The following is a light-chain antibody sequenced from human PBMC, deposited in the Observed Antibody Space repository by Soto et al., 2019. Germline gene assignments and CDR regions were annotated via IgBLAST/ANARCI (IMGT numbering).Light chain of an antibody. Sequence: EIVLTQSPGTLSLSPGERATLSCRASQSLSTYSLAWYQQKTGQTPRLLIYAASTRDTDIPDRFNGSGSGTDFALTISRLEPEDFAVYYCQQYVNWPYTFGQGTKLEI. CDR2: AAS. J-gene: IGKJ2*01. V-gene: IGKV3-20*01. CDR3: QQYVNWPYT. CDR1: QSLSTYS.